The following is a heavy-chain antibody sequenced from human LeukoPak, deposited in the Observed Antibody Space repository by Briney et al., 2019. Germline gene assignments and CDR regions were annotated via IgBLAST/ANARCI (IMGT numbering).Heavy chain of an antibody. V-gene: IGHV1-69*04. CDR1: GGTFSSYA. D-gene: IGHD4-17*01. J-gene: IGHJ3*02. CDR3: ARATKSYGDYAYLDAFDI. Sequence: SVKVSCKASGGTFSSYAISWVRQAPGQGLEWMGGIIPILGIANYAQKFQGRVTITADKSTSTAYMELSSLRSEDTAVYYCARATKSYGDYAYLDAFDIWGQGTMVTVSS. CDR2: IIPILGIA.